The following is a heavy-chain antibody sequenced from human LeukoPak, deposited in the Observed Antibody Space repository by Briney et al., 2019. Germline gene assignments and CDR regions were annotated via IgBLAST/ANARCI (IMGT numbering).Heavy chain of an antibody. J-gene: IGHJ6*03. V-gene: IGHV1-18*01. D-gene: IGHD6-6*01. CDR3: ARDLFVGQLFGYYYYYCMDV. CDR1: GYTFTTYG. CDR2: ISAYNGNT. Sequence: GASVKVSCKASGYTFTTYGISWVRQAPGQGLEWMGWISAYNGNTNYAQKLQGRVTMTTDTSTSTAYMELRSLRSDDTAVYYCARDLFVGQLFGYYYYYCMDVWGKGTTVTVSS.